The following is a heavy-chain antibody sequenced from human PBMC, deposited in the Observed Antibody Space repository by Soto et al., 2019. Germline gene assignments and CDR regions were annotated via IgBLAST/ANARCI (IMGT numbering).Heavy chain of an antibody. Sequence: GGSLRLSCAASGFTFSSYAMSWVRQAPGKGLEWVSAIRGRGGSSYYADSVKGRFTISRDNSKNTLYLQMNSLRAEDTAVYYCAKDPKRFGEPIGDDAFDIWGQGTMVTVSS. D-gene: IGHD3-10*01. CDR2: IRGRGGSS. V-gene: IGHV3-23*01. J-gene: IGHJ3*02. CDR1: GFTFSSYA. CDR3: AKDPKRFGEPIGDDAFDI.